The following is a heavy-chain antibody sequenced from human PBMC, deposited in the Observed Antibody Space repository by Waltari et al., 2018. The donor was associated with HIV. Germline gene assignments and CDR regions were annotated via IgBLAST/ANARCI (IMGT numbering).Heavy chain of an antibody. J-gene: IGHJ4*02. Sequence: EVQLVESGGGLVQPGGSLRLSCAASGFTFSSYDMHWVRQATGKGLEWVSAIGTAGDKYYPGSVKGRFTISRENAKNSLYLQMNSLRAGDTAVYYCARDLERWGQGTLVTVSS. CDR1: GFTFSSYD. CDR3: ARDLER. V-gene: IGHV3-13*01. CDR2: IGTAGDK.